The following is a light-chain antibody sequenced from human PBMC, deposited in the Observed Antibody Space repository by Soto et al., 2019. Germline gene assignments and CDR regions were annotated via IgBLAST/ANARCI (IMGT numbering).Light chain of an antibody. CDR1: SSNIESNS. J-gene: IGLJ2*01. Sequence: QSVLTQPPSASETPGQRVTISCSGSSSNIESNSVNWYQQLPGTAPKLLIYSNNKRPSGVPERFSGSKSGTSASLAISGLQSEDEADYYCAAWDDSLNAVVFGGGTKLTVL. CDR2: SNN. V-gene: IGLV1-44*01. CDR3: AAWDDSLNAVV.